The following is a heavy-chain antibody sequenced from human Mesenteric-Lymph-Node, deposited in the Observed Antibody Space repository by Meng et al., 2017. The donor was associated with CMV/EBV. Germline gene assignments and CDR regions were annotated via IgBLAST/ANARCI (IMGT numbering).Heavy chain of an antibody. Sequence: CSFSGFSLSTSGVGVGWIRPPPGKALEWLALIYWDDDKRYRPSLKSRLTITKDTSKNQVVLTMTNMDPVDTATYYCARAYTDYAFDYWGQGTLVTVSS. CDR2: IYWDDDK. J-gene: IGHJ4*02. D-gene: IGHD3-16*01. CDR1: GFSLSTSGVG. V-gene: IGHV2-5*02. CDR3: ARAYTDYAFDY.